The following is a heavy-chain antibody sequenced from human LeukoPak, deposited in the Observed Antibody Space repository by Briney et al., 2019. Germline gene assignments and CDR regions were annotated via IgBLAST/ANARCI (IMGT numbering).Heavy chain of an antibody. Sequence: SGGSLRLSCAASGFTFSSYAMHWVRQAPGKGLEWVAVISYDGSNKYYADSVKGRFTISRDNSKNTLYLQMNSLRAEDTAVYYCARVDYYDSSGYRNDAFDIWGQGTMVTVSS. CDR2: ISYDGSNK. CDR3: ARVDYYDSSGYRNDAFDI. J-gene: IGHJ3*02. V-gene: IGHV3-30*04. CDR1: GFTFSSYA. D-gene: IGHD3-22*01.